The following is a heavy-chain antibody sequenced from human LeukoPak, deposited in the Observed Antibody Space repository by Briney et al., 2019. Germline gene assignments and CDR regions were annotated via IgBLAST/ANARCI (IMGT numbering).Heavy chain of an antibody. Sequence: GGSLRLSCAASKFTFSDYTMNWVRQAPGRGLEWVSSISSSGSYIYYADSVKGRFTISRDNAKNSLYLQMNSLRAEDTALYYCAKDVMITFGGVIGYAFDIWGQGTMVTVSS. CDR2: ISSSGSYI. CDR3: AKDVMITFGGVIGYAFDI. J-gene: IGHJ3*02. CDR1: KFTFSDYT. D-gene: IGHD3-16*02. V-gene: IGHV3-21*04.